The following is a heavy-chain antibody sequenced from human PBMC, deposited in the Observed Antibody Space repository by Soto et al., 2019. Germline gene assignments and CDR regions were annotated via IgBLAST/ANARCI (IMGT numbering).Heavy chain of an antibody. D-gene: IGHD1-26*01. CDR1: GGSISSGGYY. J-gene: IGHJ5*02. CDR3: ARSRERWFDP. V-gene: IGHV4-31*03. Sequence: SETLSLTCTVSGGSISSGGYYWSWIRQHPGKGLEWIGYIYYSGSTYYNPSLKSRVTISVDTSKNQFSLKLSSVTAADTAVYYCARSRERWFDPWGQGTLVTVS. CDR2: IYYSGST.